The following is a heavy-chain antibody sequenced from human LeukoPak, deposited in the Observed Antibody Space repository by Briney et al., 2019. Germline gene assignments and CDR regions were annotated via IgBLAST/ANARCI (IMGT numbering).Heavy chain of an antibody. V-gene: IGHV3-33*01. J-gene: IGHJ6*02. Sequence: GRSLRLSCAASGFTFSSYGMHWVRQAPGKGLEWVAVIWYDGSNKYYADSVKGRFTISRDSSKNTLYLQMNSLRAEDTAVYYCARQADYGSGSYDHYYYYGMDVWGQGTTVTVSS. CDR1: GFTFSSYG. CDR3: ARQADYGSGSYDHYYYYGMDV. CDR2: IWYDGSNK. D-gene: IGHD3-10*01.